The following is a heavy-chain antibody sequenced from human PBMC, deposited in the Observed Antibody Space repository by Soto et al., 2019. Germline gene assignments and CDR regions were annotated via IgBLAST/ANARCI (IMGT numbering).Heavy chain of an antibody. CDR3: AREGLVTAYTPAWFDP. CDR2: IIPILGIA. V-gene: IGHV1-69*04. Sequence: GASVKVSCKASGGTFSSYTISWVRQAPGQGLEWMGRIIPILGIANYAQKFQGRVTITADKSTSTVYMELSSLRSEDTAVYYCAREGLVTAYTPAWFDPWGQGTLVTVSS. J-gene: IGHJ5*02. CDR1: GGTFSSYT. D-gene: IGHD2-21*02.